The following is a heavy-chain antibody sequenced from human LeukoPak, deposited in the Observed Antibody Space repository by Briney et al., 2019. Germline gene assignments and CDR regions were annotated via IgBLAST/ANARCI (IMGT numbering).Heavy chain of an antibody. V-gene: IGHV4-30-2*01. Sequence: SETLSLTCAVSGGSISSGGYSWSWIRQPPGKGLEWIGYIYHSGSTYYNPSLKSRVTISVDTSKNQFSLKLGSVTAADTAVYYCAREHGSEFDIWGQGTMVTVSS. CDR3: AREHGSEFDI. D-gene: IGHD3-10*01. J-gene: IGHJ3*02. CDR2: IYHSGST. CDR1: GGSISSGGYS.